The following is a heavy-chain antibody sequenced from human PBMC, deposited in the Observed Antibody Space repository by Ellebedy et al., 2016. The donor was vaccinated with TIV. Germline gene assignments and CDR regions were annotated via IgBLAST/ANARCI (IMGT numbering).Heavy chain of an antibody. CDR2: IWYDGSNK. CDR3: ARDQTHGDPFDY. V-gene: IGHV3-33*01. CDR1: GFTFRSYG. J-gene: IGHJ4*02. Sequence: PGGPLRLSCAASGFTFRSYGMHWVRQAPGKGLEWVATIWYDGSNKHYADSVKGRFTISKDNSKNTVYLQMDSLRAEDTAVYYCARDQTHGDPFDYWGQGTLVTVSS. D-gene: IGHD4-17*01.